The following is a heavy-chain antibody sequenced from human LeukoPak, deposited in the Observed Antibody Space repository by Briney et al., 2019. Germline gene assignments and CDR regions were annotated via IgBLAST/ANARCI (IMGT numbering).Heavy chain of an antibody. CDR2: INSDGGTT. D-gene: IGHD2-15*01. J-gene: IGHJ4*02. V-gene: IGHV3-74*01. CDR1: GFTFGTYW. CDR3: ARDGVARFDY. Sequence: GGSLRLSCGASGFTFGTYWMHWVRQAPGKGLVWVSGINSDGGTTTYADSVKGRFTISRDNAKNSLSLQMNSLRAEDTAVYYCARDGVARFDYWGQGTLVTVSS.